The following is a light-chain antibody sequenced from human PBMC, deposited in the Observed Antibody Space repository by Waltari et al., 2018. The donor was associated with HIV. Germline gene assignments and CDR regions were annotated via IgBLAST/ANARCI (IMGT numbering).Light chain of an antibody. Sequence: AVTQPASVSGLPGQSTTISCTGDDTAFSLYKFVSWYQQHSGNPPRLILYDVDSRASGVSDRFSGSMSGNPASLTISGLRAEDEGHYYCASFTGDNTVMFGGGTEVTVL. V-gene: IGLV2-14*03. J-gene: IGLJ3*02. CDR2: DVD. CDR1: DTAFSLYKF. CDR3: ASFTGDNTVM.